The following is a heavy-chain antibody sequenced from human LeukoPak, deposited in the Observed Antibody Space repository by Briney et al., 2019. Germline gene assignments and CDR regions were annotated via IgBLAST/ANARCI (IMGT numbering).Heavy chain of an antibody. J-gene: IGHJ3*02. V-gene: IGHV3-23*01. CDR2: ISGSGGST. D-gene: IGHD3-3*01. CDR3: AKDKGDFWSGHDAFDI. Sequence: GGSLRLSCAASGFTVSSNYMSWVRQAPGKGLEWVSAISGSGGSTYYADSVKGRFTISRDNSKNTLYLQMNSLRAEDTAVYYCAKDKGDFWSGHDAFDIWGQGTMVTVSS. CDR1: GFTVSSNY.